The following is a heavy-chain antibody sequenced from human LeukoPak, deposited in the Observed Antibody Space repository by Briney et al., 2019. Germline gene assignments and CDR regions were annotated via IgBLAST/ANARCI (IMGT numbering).Heavy chain of an antibody. CDR1: AGSISSYY. CDR2: IYTSGST. V-gene: IGHV4-4*07. CDR3: ARGIAAAFPGWFDP. D-gene: IGHD6-13*01. Sequence: SETLSLTCTVSAGSISSYYWSWIRQPAGKGLEWIGRIYTSGSTNYNPSLKSRVTMSVDTSKNQFSLKLSSVTAADTAVYYCARGIAAAFPGWFDPWGQGTLVTVSS. J-gene: IGHJ5*02.